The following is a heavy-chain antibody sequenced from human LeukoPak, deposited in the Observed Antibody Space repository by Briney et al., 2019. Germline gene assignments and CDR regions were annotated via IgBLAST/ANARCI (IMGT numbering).Heavy chain of an antibody. CDR3: ARGAAAAGTVDFDY. J-gene: IGHJ4*02. Sequence: APVKVSCKASGYTFTSYGISWVRQAPGQRLEWMGWINAGNGNTKYSQKFQGRVTITRDTSASTAYMELSSLRSEDTAVYYCARGAAAAGTVDFDYWGQGTLVTVSS. V-gene: IGHV1-3*01. D-gene: IGHD6-13*01. CDR1: GYTFTSYG. CDR2: INAGNGNT.